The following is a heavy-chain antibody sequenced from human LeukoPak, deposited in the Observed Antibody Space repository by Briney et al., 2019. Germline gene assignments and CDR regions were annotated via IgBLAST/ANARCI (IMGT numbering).Heavy chain of an antibody. D-gene: IGHD3-22*01. CDR2: ISSSSSYI. CDR3: ARDPNYYDSSGYLNWFDP. J-gene: IGHJ5*02. Sequence: GGSLRPSCAASGFTFSSYSMDWVRQAPGKGLEWVSSISSSSSYIYYADSVKGRFTISRDNAKNSLYLQMNSLRAEDTAVYYCARDPNYYDSSGYLNWFDPWGQGTLVTVSS. CDR1: GFTFSSYS. V-gene: IGHV3-21*01.